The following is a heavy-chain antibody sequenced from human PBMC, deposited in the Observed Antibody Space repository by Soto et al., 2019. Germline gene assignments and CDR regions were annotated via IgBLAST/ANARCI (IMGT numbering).Heavy chain of an antibody. J-gene: IGHJ4*02. V-gene: IGHV4-59*01. CDR1: GGSMATYY. Sequence: SETLSLTCTVSGGSMATYYWSWIRQPPGKGLEWIGYTDSGGNTNFNPSLKSRATISVDTSKTHFSLRLNSMTAADTAVYYCARFSSPTSRYFDYWGQGTQVTVSS. CDR2: TDSGGNT. D-gene: IGHD1-1*01. CDR3: ARFSSPTSRYFDY.